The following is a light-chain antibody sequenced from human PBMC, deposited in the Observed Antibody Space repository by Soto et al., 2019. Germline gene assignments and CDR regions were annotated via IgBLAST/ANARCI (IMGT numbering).Light chain of an antibody. CDR2: EVS. J-gene: IGLJ3*02. CDR1: SSDVGSFNY. Sequence: QSALTQPASVSGPPGQSITISCTGTSSDVGSFNYVSWYQQYPGKAPKLMIFEVSHRPSGLSNRFSGSKSGNTASLTISGLQAADEADYYCQSYDTNVVGLVFGPGTKVTVL. V-gene: IGLV2-14*01. CDR3: QSYDTNVVGLV.